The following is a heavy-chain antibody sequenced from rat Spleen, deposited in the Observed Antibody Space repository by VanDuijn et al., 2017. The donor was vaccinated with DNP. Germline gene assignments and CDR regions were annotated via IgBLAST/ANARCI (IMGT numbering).Heavy chain of an antibody. CDR1: GFTFSDHY. V-gene: IGHV5S11*01. Sequence: EVQLVESGGGLVQPGRSLKLSCVASGFTFSDHYMAWVRQAPTKGLEWVAAISTSGGSTYYRDSVKGRFTISRDNAKSTLYLQMDSLRSEETATYYCAKAGGYSPWYFDYWGQGVMVAVSS. CDR2: ISTSGGST. CDR3: AKAGGYSPWYFDY. D-gene: IGHD1-11*01. J-gene: IGHJ2*01.